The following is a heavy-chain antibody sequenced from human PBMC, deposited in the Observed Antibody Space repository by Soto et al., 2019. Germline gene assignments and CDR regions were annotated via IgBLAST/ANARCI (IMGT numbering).Heavy chain of an antibody. CDR2: IYYSGST. J-gene: IGHJ6*02. CDR3: ARVRWYYYYYGMDV. Sequence: SETLSLTCTVSGGSISSYYWSWIRQPPGKGLEWIGYIYYSGSTNYNPSLKSRVTISVDTSKNQFSLKLSSVTAADTAVYYCARVRWYYYYYGMDVWGQGTTVTVSS. D-gene: IGHD2-15*01. CDR1: GGSISSYY. V-gene: IGHV4-59*01.